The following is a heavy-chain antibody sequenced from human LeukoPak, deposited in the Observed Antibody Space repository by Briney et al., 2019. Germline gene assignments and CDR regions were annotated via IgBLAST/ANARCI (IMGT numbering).Heavy chain of an antibody. D-gene: IGHD2-21*01. CDR1: GYTFTGYY. CDR2: INPNSGGT. CDR3: ARDMVFPQNYYYYYMDV. J-gene: IGHJ6*03. Sequence: ASVKVSCKASGYTFTGYYMHWVRQAPGQGLEWMGRINPNSGGTNYAQKFQGRVTMTRDTSISTAYMELSRLRSDDTAVYYCARDMVFPQNYYYYYMDVWGKGTTDTVSS. V-gene: IGHV1-2*06.